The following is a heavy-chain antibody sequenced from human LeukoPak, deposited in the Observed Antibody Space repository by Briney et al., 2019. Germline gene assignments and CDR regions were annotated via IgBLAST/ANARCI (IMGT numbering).Heavy chain of an antibody. CDR1: GFTFSSYW. CDR2: IWYDGSNK. J-gene: IGHJ3*02. D-gene: IGHD3-10*01. Sequence: GGSLRLSCAASGFTFSSYWMSWVRQAPGKGLEWVAVIWYDGSNKYYADSVKGRFTVSRDNSKNTLDLQMSSLRAEDTAVYYCAREQYGSDDALDIWGQGTLVTVSS. CDR3: AREQYGSDDALDI. V-gene: IGHV3-33*08.